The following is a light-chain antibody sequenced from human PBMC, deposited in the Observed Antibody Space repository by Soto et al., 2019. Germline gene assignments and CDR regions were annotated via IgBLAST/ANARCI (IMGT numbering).Light chain of an antibody. CDR2: GNS. CDR3: QSYDSSPSAYV. CDR1: SSNIGAGYD. Sequence: VVTQPPSVSGAPGQRVTISCTGSSSNIGAGYDVHWYQQLPGTAPKLLIYGNSNRPSGVPDRFSGSKSGTSASLAITGLQAEDEADYYCQSYDSSPSAYVFGTGTKLTVL. V-gene: IGLV1-40*01. J-gene: IGLJ1*01.